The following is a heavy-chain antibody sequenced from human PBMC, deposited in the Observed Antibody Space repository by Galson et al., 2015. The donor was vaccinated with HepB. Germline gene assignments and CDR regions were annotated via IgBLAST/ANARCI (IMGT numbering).Heavy chain of an antibody. D-gene: IGHD1-1*01. CDR1: GFTFSNAW. CDR2: IKSKTDGGTT. V-gene: IGHV3-15*01. Sequence: SLRLSCAASGFTFSNAWMSWVRQAPGKGLEWVGRIKSKTDGGTTDYAAPMKGRFTISRDDPKNTLYLQMNSLKTEDTAVYYCTTEWVSWHDGSAFDIWGQGTMVTVSS. CDR3: TTEWVSWHDGSAFDI. J-gene: IGHJ3*02.